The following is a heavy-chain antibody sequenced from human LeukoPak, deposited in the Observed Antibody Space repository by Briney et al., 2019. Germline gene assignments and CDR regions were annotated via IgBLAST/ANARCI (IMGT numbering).Heavy chain of an antibody. CDR3: ARSGSYGGCDY. Sequence: PGGSLRLSCTASGFTFSTYSINWVRQAPGKGLEWVSYISGTSSTIYYADSVKGRFTISRDNAKTSLYLQMNSLIAGDTAVYYCARSGSYGGCDYWGQGTLVTVSS. V-gene: IGHV3-48*01. CDR1: GFTFSTYS. J-gene: IGHJ4*02. D-gene: IGHD1-26*01. CDR2: ISGTSSTI.